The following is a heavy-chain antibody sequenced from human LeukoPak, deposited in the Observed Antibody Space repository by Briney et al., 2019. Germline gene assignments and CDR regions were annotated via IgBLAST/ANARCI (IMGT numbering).Heavy chain of an antibody. J-gene: IGHJ3*02. Sequence: PSETLSLTCTVSGGSISSGDYYWSWFRQPPGKGLEWIVYIYYSGSTYYNPSLKSRVTISVDTSKNQFSLKLSSVTAADTAVYYCARETTGGGDEGHAFDIWGQGTMVTVSS. CDR2: IYYSGST. D-gene: IGHD2-21*02. CDR3: ARETTGGGDEGHAFDI. V-gene: IGHV4-30-4*01. CDR1: GGSISSGDYY.